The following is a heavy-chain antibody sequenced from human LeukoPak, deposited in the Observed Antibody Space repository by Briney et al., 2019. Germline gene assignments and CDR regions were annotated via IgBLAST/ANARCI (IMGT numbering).Heavy chain of an antibody. D-gene: IGHD6-13*01. CDR1: GFTFSSYG. J-gene: IGHJ6*02. CDR3: ARLPSIAAAGTDYGMDV. V-gene: IGHV4-34*01. Sequence: GSLRLSCAASGFTFSSYGMHWVRQPPGKGLEWIGEINHSGSTNYNPSLKSRVTISVDTSKNQFSLKLSSVTAADTAVYYCARLPSIAAAGTDYGMDVWGQGTTVTVSS. CDR2: INHSGST.